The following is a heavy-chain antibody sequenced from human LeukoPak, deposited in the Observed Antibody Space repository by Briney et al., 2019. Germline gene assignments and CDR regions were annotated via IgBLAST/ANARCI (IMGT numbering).Heavy chain of an antibody. V-gene: IGHV3-64*01. CDR1: GFTFSNYG. CDR2: ISSNGGST. D-gene: IGHD3-16*01. CDR3: ARWAGGANFDY. Sequence: GGSLRLSCAASGFTFSNYGMSWVRQAPGKGLEYVSAISSNGGSTYYANSVKGRFTISRDNSKNTLYLQMGSLRAEDMAVYYCARWAGGANFDYWGQGTLVTVSS. J-gene: IGHJ4*02.